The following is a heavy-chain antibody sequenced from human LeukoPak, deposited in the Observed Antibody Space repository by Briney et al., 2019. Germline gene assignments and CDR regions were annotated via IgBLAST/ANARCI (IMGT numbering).Heavy chain of an antibody. D-gene: IGHD1-7*01. V-gene: IGHV3-48*01. CDR3: ASEELELNN. Sequence: GGSLRLSCAASGFTFSSYSMNWVRQAPGKGLEWVSYISSSSSTIYYADSVKGRFTISRDNAKNSLYLQMNSLRAEDTAVYYCASEELELNNWGQGTLVTVSS. CDR2: ISSSSSTI. CDR1: GFTFSSYS. J-gene: IGHJ4*02.